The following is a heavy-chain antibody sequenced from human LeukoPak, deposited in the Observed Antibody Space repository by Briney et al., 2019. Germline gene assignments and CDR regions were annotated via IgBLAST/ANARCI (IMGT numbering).Heavy chain of an antibody. V-gene: IGHV1-46*01. D-gene: IGHD6-19*01. CDR1: GYTFTSYY. CDR3: AREYSGWYTPYYYYYYGMDV. CDR2: INPSGGST. J-gene: IGHJ6*02. Sequence: ASVKVSCKASGYTFTSYYMHWVRQAPGQGLEWMGIINPSGGSTSYAQKFQGRVTMTRDTSTSTVYMELSSLRSEDTAVYYCAREYSGWYTPYYYYYYGMDVWGQGTTVTVSS.